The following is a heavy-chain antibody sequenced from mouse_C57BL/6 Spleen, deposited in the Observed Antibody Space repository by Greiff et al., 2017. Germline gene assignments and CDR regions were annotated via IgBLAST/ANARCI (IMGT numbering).Heavy chain of an antibody. CDR3: ARDGSSSLYAMDY. D-gene: IGHD1-1*01. CDR1: GYTFPSYW. Sequence: VQLQQPGAELVMPGASVKLSCKASGYTFPSYWMHWVKQRPGQGLEWIGEIDPSDSYTNYNQKFKGKSTLTVDKSSSTAYMQLSSLTSEDSAVYYCARDGSSSLYAMDYWGQGTSVTVSS. V-gene: IGHV1-69*01. J-gene: IGHJ4*01. CDR2: IDPSDSYT.